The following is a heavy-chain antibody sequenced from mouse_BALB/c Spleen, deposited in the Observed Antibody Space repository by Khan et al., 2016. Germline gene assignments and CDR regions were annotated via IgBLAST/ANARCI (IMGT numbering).Heavy chain of an antibody. V-gene: IGHV1S135*01. CDR3: AREGITTVVAKGLDY. CDR1: GYAFTSYN. D-gene: IGHD1-1*01. J-gene: IGHJ2*01. Sequence: VQLQQSGPELVKPGASVKVSCKASGYAFTSYNMYWVKQSHGKSLEWIGYIDPYNGGTSYNQKFKGKATLTVDESSSTAYMHLNSLTSEDSAVYYCAREGITTVVAKGLDYWGQGTTLTVSS. CDR2: IDPYNGGT.